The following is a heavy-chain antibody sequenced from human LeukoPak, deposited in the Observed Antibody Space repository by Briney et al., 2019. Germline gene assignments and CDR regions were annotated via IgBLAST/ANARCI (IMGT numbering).Heavy chain of an antibody. J-gene: IGHJ4*02. CDR2: INPNSGGT. D-gene: IGHD3-22*01. Sequence: ASVKVSCKASGYTFTSYDINWVRQATGQGLEWMGWINPNSGGTNYAQKFQGRVTMTRDTSISTAYMELSRLRSDDTAVYYCARGPSITMIVVVIDYWGQGTLVTVSS. CDR1: GYTFTSYD. CDR3: ARGPSITMIVVVIDY. V-gene: IGHV1-2*02.